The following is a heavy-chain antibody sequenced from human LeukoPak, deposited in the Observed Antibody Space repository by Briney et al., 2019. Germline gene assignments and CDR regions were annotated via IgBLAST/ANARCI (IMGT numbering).Heavy chain of an antibody. CDR1: GGSISSYY. V-gene: IGHV4-4*07. CDR3: AGGGFVTGIKLGFDP. Sequence: SETLSLTCTVSGGSISSYYWSWIRQPAGKGLEWIGRIYTSGSTNYNPSLKSRVTMSVDTSKNQFSLKLSSVTAADTAVYYCAGGGFVTGIKLGFDPWGQGTLVTVSS. J-gene: IGHJ5*02. CDR2: IYTSGST. D-gene: IGHD3-16*01.